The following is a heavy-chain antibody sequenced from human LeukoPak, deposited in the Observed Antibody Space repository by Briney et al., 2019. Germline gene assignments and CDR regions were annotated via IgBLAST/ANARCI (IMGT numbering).Heavy chain of an antibody. V-gene: IGHV4-39*07. CDR2: INHSGST. J-gene: IGHJ5*02. Sequence: KASETLSLTCTVSGGSISSSSYYWSWIRQPPGKGLEWIGEINHSGSTNYNPSLKSRVTISVDTSKNQFSLKLSSVTAADTAVYYCARRPWLVRSNWFDPWGQGTLVTVSS. CDR3: ARRPWLVRSNWFDP. CDR1: GGSISSSSYY. D-gene: IGHD6-19*01.